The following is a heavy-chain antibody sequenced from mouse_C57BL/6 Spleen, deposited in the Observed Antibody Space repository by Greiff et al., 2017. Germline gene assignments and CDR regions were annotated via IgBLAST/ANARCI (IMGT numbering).Heavy chain of an antibody. V-gene: IGHV5-9-1*02. J-gene: IGHJ4*01. CDR1: GFTFSSYA. CDR3: TSNYDYAMDY. D-gene: IGHD2-1*01. Sequence: EVMLVESGEGLVKPGGSLKLSCAASGFTFSSYAMSWVRQTPEKRLEWVAYISSGGDYIYYAATVKGRFTISRDNARSILYLKRRRTESYDTAMYYCTSNYDYAMDYWGQGTSVTVSS. CDR2: ISSGGDYI.